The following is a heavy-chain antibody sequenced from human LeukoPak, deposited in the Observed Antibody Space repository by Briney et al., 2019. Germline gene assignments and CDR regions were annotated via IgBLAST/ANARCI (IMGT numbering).Heavy chain of an antibody. CDR3: ARDRPYYGAGYMDV. Sequence: PSETLSLTCTVSGGSISSGGYYWSWIRQHPGKGLEWIGYIYYSGSTYYNPSLKSRVTISVDTSKNQFSLKLSSVTAADTAVYYCARDRPYYGAGYMDVWGKGTTVTVSS. D-gene: IGHD3-10*01. CDR2: IYYSGST. V-gene: IGHV4-31*03. J-gene: IGHJ6*03. CDR1: GGSISSGGYY.